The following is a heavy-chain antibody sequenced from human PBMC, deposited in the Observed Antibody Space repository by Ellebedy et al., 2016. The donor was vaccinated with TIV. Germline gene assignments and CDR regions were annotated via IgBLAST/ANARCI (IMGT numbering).Heavy chain of an antibody. CDR2: IIPIFGTA. D-gene: IGHD4-17*01. V-gene: IGHV1-69*06. J-gene: IGHJ4*02. CDR1: GYSFTSYW. CDR3: ARWPSGDAPLDY. Sequence: KISCKGSGYSFTSYWIGWVRQAPGQGLEWMGGIIPIFGTANYAQKFQGRVTITADKSTSTAYMELSSLRSEDTAVYYCARWPSGDAPLDYWGQGTLVTVSS.